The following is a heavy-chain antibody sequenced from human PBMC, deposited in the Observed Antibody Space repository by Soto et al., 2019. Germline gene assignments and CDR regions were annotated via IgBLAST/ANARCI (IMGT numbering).Heavy chain of an antibody. D-gene: IGHD6-13*01. J-gene: IGHJ4*02. Sequence: SETLSLTCAVSGYSISSGYYWGWIRQPPGKGLEWIGSIYHSGSTYYNPSLKSRVTISVDTSKNQFSLKLSSVTAADTAVYYCARSIAEAGTCCFDYWGQGTLVTVSS. CDR3: ARSIAEAGTCCFDY. V-gene: IGHV4-38-2*01. CDR1: GYSISSGYY. CDR2: IYHSGST.